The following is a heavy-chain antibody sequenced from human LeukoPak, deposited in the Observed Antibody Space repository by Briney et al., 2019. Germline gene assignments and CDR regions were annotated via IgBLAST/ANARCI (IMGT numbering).Heavy chain of an antibody. CDR3: ARGAQRIMITFGGVIVTEGFDP. Sequence: GGSLRLSCAASGFTFSSYAMHWVRQAPGKGLEWVAVISYGGSNKYYADSVKGRFTISRDNSKNTLYLQMNSLRAEDTAVYYCARGAQRIMITFGGVIVTEGFDPWGQGTLVTVSS. CDR1: GFTFSSYA. J-gene: IGHJ5*02. CDR2: ISYGGSNK. V-gene: IGHV3-30*04. D-gene: IGHD3-16*02.